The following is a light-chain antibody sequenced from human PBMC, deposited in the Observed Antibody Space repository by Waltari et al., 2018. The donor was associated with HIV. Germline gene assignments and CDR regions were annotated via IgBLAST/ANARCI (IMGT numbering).Light chain of an antibody. CDR1: QSVSTQ. Sequence: EIVMTQSPATLSVSPGERATLSCRATQSVSTQLAWYQLKPGQAPRLLIYHASTRATGVAARFSGSGSGTEFTLTIDSLQSEDFAIYFCQQYNEWPPLTFGGGTVVEMK. J-gene: IGKJ4*01. CDR2: HAS. V-gene: IGKV3-15*01. CDR3: QQYNEWPPLT.